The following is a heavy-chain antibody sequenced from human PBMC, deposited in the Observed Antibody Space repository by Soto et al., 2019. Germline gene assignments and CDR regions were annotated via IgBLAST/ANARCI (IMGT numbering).Heavy chain of an antibody. Sequence: LSLTCSVSGGSVSDKTYYWSWIRQPPGKRLEWIGYVYYSETTNYNPSLKSRVTISVDLSKNRFSLRLSSVTTADTALYYCARTTAVPNTLRSRYFFDYWGQGTLVTVSS. CDR2: VYYSETT. CDR3: ARTTAVPNTLRSRYFFDY. D-gene: IGHD4-17*01. V-gene: IGHV4-61*01. J-gene: IGHJ4*02. CDR1: GGSVSDKTYY.